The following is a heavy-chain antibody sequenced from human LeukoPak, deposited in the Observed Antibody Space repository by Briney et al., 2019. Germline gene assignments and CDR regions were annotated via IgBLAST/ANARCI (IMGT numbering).Heavy chain of an antibody. J-gene: IGHJ4*02. Sequence: GGSLRLSCAASGFTFSSYWMNWARQAPGKGLEWVASINHNGNVNYYVDSVKGRFTISRDNAKNSLYLQMSNLRAEDTAVYYCARSSSSWSHFDYWGQGTLVTVSS. CDR3: ARSSSSWSHFDY. CDR2: INHNGNVN. V-gene: IGHV3-7*03. CDR1: GFTFSSYW. D-gene: IGHD6-13*01.